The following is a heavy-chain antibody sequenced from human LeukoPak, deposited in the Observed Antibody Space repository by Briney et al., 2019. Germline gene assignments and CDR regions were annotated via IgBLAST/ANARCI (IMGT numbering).Heavy chain of an antibody. CDR3: AREEVAAAGTYYGMDV. D-gene: IGHD6-13*01. V-gene: IGHV3-30-3*01. J-gene: IGHJ6*02. Sequence: GRSLRLSCAASGFTFSSYAMHWVRQAPGKGLEWVAVISYDGSNKYYADFVKGRFTISRDNSKNTLYLQMNSLRAGDTAVYYCAREEVAAAGTYYGMDVWGQGTTVTVSS. CDR2: ISYDGSNK. CDR1: GFTFSSYA.